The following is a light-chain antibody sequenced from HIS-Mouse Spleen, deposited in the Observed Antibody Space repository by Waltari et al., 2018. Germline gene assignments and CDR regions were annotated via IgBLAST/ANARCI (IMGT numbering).Light chain of an antibody. J-gene: IGLJ3*02. Sequence: QPVLTQPTSLSASPGASARFTCTLCSGLNVGTYRIYWYQQTPGSLPRYLLRYQSDSDKQQGSGVPSRFSGSKDASTNAGLLLISGLQSEDEADYYCAIWYSSTWVFGGGTKLTVL. CDR2: YQSDSDK. V-gene: IGLV5-39*01. CDR1: SGLNVGTYR. CDR3: AIWYSSTWV.